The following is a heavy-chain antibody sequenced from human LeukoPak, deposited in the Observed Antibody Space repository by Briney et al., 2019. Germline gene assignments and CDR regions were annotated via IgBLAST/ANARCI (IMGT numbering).Heavy chain of an antibody. CDR2: IYAGGST. CDR1: GFTVSTNY. J-gene: IGHJ4*02. D-gene: IGHD6-19*01. Sequence: GGSLRLSCAASGFTVSTNYMSWVRQAPGKGLEWVSLIYAGGSTYHADSVKGRFTISRDNSKNTLYLQMNSLRAEDTAVYYCAAAVAGRGGRNNYLDYWGQGTLVTVSS. CDR3: AAAVAGRGGRNNYLDY. V-gene: IGHV3-66*01.